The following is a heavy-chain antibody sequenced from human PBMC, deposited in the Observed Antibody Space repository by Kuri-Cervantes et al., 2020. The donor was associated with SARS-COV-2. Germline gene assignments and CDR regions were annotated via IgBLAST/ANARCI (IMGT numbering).Heavy chain of an antibody. Sequence: SETLSLTCTVSGYSISSGYHWGWIRQPPGKGLEWIGSIYYSGSTFYSPSLMSRVTISVDTSKNQFSLELSSVTAADTAVYYCARDPGIAVAGGFDYWGQGTLVTVSS. J-gene: IGHJ4*02. D-gene: IGHD6-19*01. CDR2: IYYSGST. CDR3: ARDPGIAVAGGFDY. V-gene: IGHV4-38-2*02. CDR1: GYSISSGYH.